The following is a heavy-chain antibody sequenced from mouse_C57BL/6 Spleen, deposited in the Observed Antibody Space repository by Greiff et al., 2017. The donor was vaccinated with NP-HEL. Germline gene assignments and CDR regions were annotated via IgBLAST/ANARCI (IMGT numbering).Heavy chain of an antibody. D-gene: IGHD1-1*01. Sequence: EVQLQQSGAELVRPGASVKLSCTASGFNIKDYYMHWVKQRPEQGLEWIGRIDPEDGDTEYAPKFQGKATMTADTSSNTAYLQLSSLTSEDTAVYYCTFYGSRGYFDVWGTGTTVTVSS. CDR1: GFNIKDYY. V-gene: IGHV14-1*01. CDR3: TFYGSRGYFDV. J-gene: IGHJ1*03. CDR2: IDPEDGDT.